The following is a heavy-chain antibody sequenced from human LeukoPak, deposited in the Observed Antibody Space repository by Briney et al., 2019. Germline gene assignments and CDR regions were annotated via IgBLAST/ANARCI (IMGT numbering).Heavy chain of an antibody. CDR2: ISAYNGNT. V-gene: IGHV1-18*01. D-gene: IGHD4-17*01. J-gene: IGHJ6*03. Sequence: RASVKVSCKASGYTFTNYGITWVRQAPGQGLEWMGWISAYNGNTNYAQKLQGRVTMTTDTSTSTAYMELRSLRSDDTAVYYCARDWVGGVTRYYYYYYMDVWGKGTTVTVSS. CDR3: ARDWVGGVTRYYYYYYMDV. CDR1: GYTFTNYG.